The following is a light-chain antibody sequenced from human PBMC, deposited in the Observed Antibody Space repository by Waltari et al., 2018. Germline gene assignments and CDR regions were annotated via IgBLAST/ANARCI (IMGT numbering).Light chain of an antibody. CDR1: QSVGRS. CDR2: DAS. V-gene: IGKV3-20*01. J-gene: IGKJ1*01. Sequence: EIVLTQSPGTLSLSPGERATLSCGASQSVGRSLAWYQQKPGRAPRLLLYDASSRATGIPDRFSGSGFGTDFSLTISRLEPEDFAVYYCQHYVRLPVTFGQGP. CDR3: QHYVRLPVT.